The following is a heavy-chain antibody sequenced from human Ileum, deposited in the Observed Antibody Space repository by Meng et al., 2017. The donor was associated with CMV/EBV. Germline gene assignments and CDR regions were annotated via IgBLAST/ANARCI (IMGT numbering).Heavy chain of an antibody. CDR3: AKDPYDSGGYYFDY. V-gene: IGHV3-23*03. D-gene: IGHD3-22*01. CDR1: GFTFSSYA. Sequence: GESLKISCAASGFTFSSYAMSWVRQAPRKGLEWVSVIYSGGSSTYFADSVKGRFTISRDNSKNTLYLQMTSLRAEDTAVYYCAKDPYDSGGYYFDYWGQGTLVTVSS. CDR2: IYSGGSST. J-gene: IGHJ4*02.